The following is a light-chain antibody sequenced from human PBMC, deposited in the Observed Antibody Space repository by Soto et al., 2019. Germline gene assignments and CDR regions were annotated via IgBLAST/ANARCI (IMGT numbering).Light chain of an antibody. V-gene: IGKV1-9*01. J-gene: IGKJ3*01. CDR3: QHLNNYPPFT. CDR1: QDIKTY. CDR2: GTF. Sequence: IPLTQSPSSLSASVGDRVSITCRAGQDIKTYLAWYQQKQGKAPKLLISGTFTLQSGVPSRFNGSGSGTDFTLTISRLQPEDFATYYCQHLNNYPPFTFGPGTKVDLE.